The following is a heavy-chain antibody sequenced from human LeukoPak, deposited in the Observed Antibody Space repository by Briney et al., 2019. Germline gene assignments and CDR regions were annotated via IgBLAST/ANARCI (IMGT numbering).Heavy chain of an antibody. V-gene: IGHV3-7*01. D-gene: IGHD6-19*01. Sequence: GGSLRLSCAASGFTFSSYWMSWVRQAPGEGLEWVANIKQDGSEKYFVDSVKGRFTISRDNAKNSLYLQMNSLRAEDTAVYYCARSGFYAQWLAEGYYFDYWGQGTLVTVSS. CDR1: GFTFSSYW. CDR3: ARSGFYAQWLAEGYYFDY. J-gene: IGHJ4*02. CDR2: IKQDGSEK.